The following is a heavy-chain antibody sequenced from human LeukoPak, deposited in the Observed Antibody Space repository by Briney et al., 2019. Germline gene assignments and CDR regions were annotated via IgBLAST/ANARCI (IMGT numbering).Heavy chain of an antibody. CDR2: IYSGGST. V-gene: IGHV3-53*01. D-gene: IGHD5-18*01. CDR3: AKDRVTSPDLEYFQH. J-gene: IGHJ1*01. Sequence: PGGSLRLSCAASGFTVSSNYMSWVRQAPGKGPEWVSVIYSGGSTYYADSVKGRFTISRDNSKNTLYLQMNSLRAEDTAVYYCAKDRVTSPDLEYFQHWGQGTLVTVSS. CDR1: GFTVSSNY.